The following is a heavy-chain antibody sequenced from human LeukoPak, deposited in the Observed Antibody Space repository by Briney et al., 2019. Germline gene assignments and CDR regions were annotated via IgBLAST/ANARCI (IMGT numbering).Heavy chain of an antibody. D-gene: IGHD3-3*01. CDR2: VSGSGGST. J-gene: IGHJ4*02. V-gene: IGHV3-23*01. Sequence: GGSLRLSCAASGFTFSSYAMSWVRQAPGKGLEWVSAVSGSGGSTYYADSVKGRFTISRDNSKNTLYLQMNSLRAEDTAVYYCAKSNYDFWSGYLDYWGQGTLVTVSS. CDR3: AKSNYDFWSGYLDY. CDR1: GFTFSSYA.